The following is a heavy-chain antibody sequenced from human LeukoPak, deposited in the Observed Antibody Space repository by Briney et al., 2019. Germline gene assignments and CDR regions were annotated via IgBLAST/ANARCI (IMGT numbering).Heavy chain of an antibody. Sequence: PSETLSLTCTVSGGSISSYYWSWIRQPPGKGLEWIGYIYYSGSTNYNPSPKSRVTISVDTSKNQFSLKLSSVTAADTAVYYCAGLRRVVVPAAMETYYYYCMDVWGQGTTVTVSS. CDR2: IYYSGST. CDR1: GGSISSYY. CDR3: AGLRRVVVPAAMETYYYYCMDV. J-gene: IGHJ6*02. V-gene: IGHV4-59*08. D-gene: IGHD2-2*01.